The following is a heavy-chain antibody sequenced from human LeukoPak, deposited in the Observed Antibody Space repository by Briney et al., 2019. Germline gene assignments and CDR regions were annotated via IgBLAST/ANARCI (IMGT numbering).Heavy chain of an antibody. CDR3: ARGPKYYYDSSGHDY. J-gene: IGHJ4*02. Sequence: ASVKVSCKASGYTFTGYYMHWVRQAPGQGLEWMGWINPNSGGTNYAQKFRGRVTMTRDTSISTAYMELSRLRSDDTAVYYCARGPKYYYDSSGHDYWGQGTLVTVSS. D-gene: IGHD3-22*01. CDR2: INPNSGGT. V-gene: IGHV1-2*02. CDR1: GYTFTGYY.